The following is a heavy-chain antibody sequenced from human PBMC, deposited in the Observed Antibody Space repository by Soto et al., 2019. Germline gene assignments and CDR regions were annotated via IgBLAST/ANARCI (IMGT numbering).Heavy chain of an antibody. J-gene: IGHJ2*01. CDR3: AKRVWYFDL. V-gene: IGHV3-7*01. CDR1: GFTFSSYW. Sequence: EVQLVESGGGLVQPGGSLRLSCAASGFTFSSYWMTWVRQAPGKGLEWVANIKQDGSKKCYVDSVKGRFTISRDNAKNSLYLQMNSLRAEDTAVYYCAKRVWYFDLWGRCTLVTVSS. CDR2: IKQDGSKK.